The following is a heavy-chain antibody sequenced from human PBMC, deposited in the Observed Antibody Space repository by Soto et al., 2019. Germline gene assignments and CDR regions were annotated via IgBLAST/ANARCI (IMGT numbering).Heavy chain of an antibody. CDR1: GGSFSGYY. Sequence: SETLFLTCAVYGGSFSGYYWSWIRQPPGKGLEWIGEINHSGSTNYNPSLKSRVTISVDTSKNQFSLKLSSVTAADTAVYYCARVYDFWSGYYRIPYGMDVWGQGTTVTVSS. V-gene: IGHV4-34*01. CDR3: ARVYDFWSGYYRIPYGMDV. CDR2: INHSGST. D-gene: IGHD3-3*01. J-gene: IGHJ6*02.